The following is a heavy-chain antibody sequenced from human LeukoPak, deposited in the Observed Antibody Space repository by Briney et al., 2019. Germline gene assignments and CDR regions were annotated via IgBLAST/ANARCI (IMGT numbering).Heavy chain of an antibody. CDR2: IKPDGSEK. CDR3: AKVPYSSSWYYFDY. CDR1: GFTFSTYW. J-gene: IGHJ4*02. D-gene: IGHD6-13*01. Sequence: GGSLRLSCAASGFTFSTYWMGWVRQAPGKGLEWVAKIKPDGSEKDHVDSVKGRFTISRDNAKNSLYLQMNSLRAEDTALYYCAKVPYSSSWYYFDYWGQGTLVTVSS. V-gene: IGHV3-7*03.